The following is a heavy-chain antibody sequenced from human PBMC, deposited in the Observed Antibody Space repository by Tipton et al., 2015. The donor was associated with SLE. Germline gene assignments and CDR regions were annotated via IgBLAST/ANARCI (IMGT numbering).Heavy chain of an antibody. CDR1: GGSFSGYY. Sequence: LRLSCAVYGGSFSGYYWSWIRQPPGKGLEWIGEINHSGSTNYNPSLKSRVTISVDTSKNQFSLKLSSVTAADTAVYYCARGPRIVGATLDYWGQGTLVTVSS. J-gene: IGHJ4*02. D-gene: IGHD1-26*01. CDR3: ARGPRIVGATLDY. CDR2: INHSGST. V-gene: IGHV4-34*01.